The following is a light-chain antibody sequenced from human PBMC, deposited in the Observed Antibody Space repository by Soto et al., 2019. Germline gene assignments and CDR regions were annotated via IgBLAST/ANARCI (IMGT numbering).Light chain of an antibody. CDR3: QQYNNYPYT. CDR1: QSINSW. CDR2: KAS. J-gene: IGKJ2*01. Sequence: DIQMTQSPSTLSASVGDRVIITCRASQSINSWLALYQQKPGKAPKLLIYKASTLESGGPSRFSGSASGTEFTLTISSLQPDDFATYYCQQYNNYPYTFGQGTELEIK. V-gene: IGKV1-5*03.